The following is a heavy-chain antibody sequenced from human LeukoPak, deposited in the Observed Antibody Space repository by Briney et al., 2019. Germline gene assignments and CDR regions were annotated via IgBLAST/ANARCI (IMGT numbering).Heavy chain of an antibody. J-gene: IGHJ5*02. D-gene: IGHD3-3*01. CDR2: IRYDGSNK. Sequence: GGSLRLSCAASGFTFSSCGMHWVRQAPGKGLEWVAFIRYDGSNKYYADSVKGRFTISRDNSKNTLYLQMNSLRAEDTAVYYCAKGVYDFWSGYYPNNNWFDPWGQGSLVTVSS. V-gene: IGHV3-30*02. CDR1: GFTFSSCG. CDR3: AKGVYDFWSGYYPNNNWFDP.